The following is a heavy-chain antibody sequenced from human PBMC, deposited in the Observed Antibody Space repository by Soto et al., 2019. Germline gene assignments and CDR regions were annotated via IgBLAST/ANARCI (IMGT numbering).Heavy chain of an antibody. V-gene: IGHV3-23*01. CDR1: GFTFSSYA. Sequence: EVRLLESGGGLVQPGGSLRLSCAASGFTFSSYAMSWVRQAPGKGLEWVSAISGSGGSTYYADSVKGRFTISRDNSKNTLYLQMNSLRAEDTAVYYCAKEGRMAVVAATYFDYWGQGTLVTVSS. CDR2: ISGSGGST. CDR3: AKEGRMAVVAATYFDY. J-gene: IGHJ4*02. D-gene: IGHD2-15*01.